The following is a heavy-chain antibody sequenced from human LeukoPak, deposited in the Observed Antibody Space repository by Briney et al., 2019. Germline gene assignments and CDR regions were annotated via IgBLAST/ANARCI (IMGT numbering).Heavy chain of an antibody. CDR3: MRGGIGYDSDY. CDR2: IYYSGST. D-gene: IGHD5-12*01. V-gene: IGHV4-31*03. J-gene: IGHJ4*02. CDR1: GGSISSGGYY. Sequence: SQTLSLTCTVSGGSISSGGYYWSWIRQHPGKGLEWIGYIYYSGSTYYNPSLKSRVTISVDRSKNQFSLKLTSVTAADTAVYYCMRGGIGYDSDYWGQGNLVTVSS.